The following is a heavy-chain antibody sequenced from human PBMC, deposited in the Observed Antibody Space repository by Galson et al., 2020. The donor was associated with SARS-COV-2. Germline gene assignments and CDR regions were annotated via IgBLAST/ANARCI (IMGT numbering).Heavy chain of an antibody. Sequence: SLKISCAASGFTFDDYAMHWVRQAPGKGLEWVSGISWNSGSIGYADSVKGRFTISRDNAKNSLYLQMNSLRAEDTALYYCAKDDYYGSGSDKYYFDYWGQGTLVTVSS. D-gene: IGHD3-10*01. CDR3: AKDDYYGSGSDKYYFDY. CDR1: GFTFDDYA. V-gene: IGHV3-9*01. J-gene: IGHJ4*02. CDR2: ISWNSGSI.